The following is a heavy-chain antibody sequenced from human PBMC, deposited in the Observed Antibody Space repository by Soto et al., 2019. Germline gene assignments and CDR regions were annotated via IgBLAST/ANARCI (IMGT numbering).Heavy chain of an antibody. D-gene: IGHD3-22*01. V-gene: IGHV1-69*13. J-gene: IGHJ5*02. Sequence: GASVKVSCKVSGGAFSSSSLNWVRQARGQGLEWMGGIIPMFGTTNYAQKFQGRVTITADESTSTAHIEVTDLRSEDTAVYFCAEGGGGYDTWGQGTLVRVSS. CDR3: AEGGGGYDT. CDR1: GGAFSSSS. CDR2: IIPMFGTT.